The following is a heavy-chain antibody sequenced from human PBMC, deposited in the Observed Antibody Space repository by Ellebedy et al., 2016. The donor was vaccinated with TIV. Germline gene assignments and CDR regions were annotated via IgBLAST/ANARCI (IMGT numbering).Heavy chain of an antibody. V-gene: IGHV5-51*01. Sequence: GESLKISXKGSGYRFTNYWIGWVRQMPGKGLEWMGIIYPGDSDTRYSPSFQGQFTTSADKSISTAYLQWSSLEASDTAMYYCARRADYYDSSGYGPVDYWGQGTLVTVSS. CDR2: IYPGDSDT. J-gene: IGHJ4*02. D-gene: IGHD3-22*01. CDR1: GYRFTNYW. CDR3: ARRADYYDSSGYGPVDY.